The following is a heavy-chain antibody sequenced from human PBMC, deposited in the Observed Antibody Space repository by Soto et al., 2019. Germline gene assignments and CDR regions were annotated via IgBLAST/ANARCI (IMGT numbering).Heavy chain of an antibody. V-gene: IGHV3-11*01. Sequence: QVQLVESGGGLVKPGGSLRLSCAAYGFTFSDYYMSWIRQAPGKGLEWVSYISSSGSTIYYADSVKGRFTISRDNAKNSMSLQSIIRIAEDAADYYCARDLTADKVWFEPFGQGTLITV. CDR1: GFTFSDYY. J-gene: IGHJ5*02. CDR3: ARDLTADKVWFEP. D-gene: IGHD7-27*01. CDR2: ISSSGSTI.